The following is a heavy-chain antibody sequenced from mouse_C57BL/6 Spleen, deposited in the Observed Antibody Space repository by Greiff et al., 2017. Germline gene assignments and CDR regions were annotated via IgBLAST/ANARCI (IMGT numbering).Heavy chain of an antibody. CDR3: ARDWDEGFAY. CDR2: IDPSDSET. CDR1: GYTFTSYW. D-gene: IGHD4-1*01. Sequence: QVQLQQPGAELVRPGSSVKLSCKASGYTFTSYWMHRVKQRPIQGLEWIGNIDPSDSETHYNQKFKDKATLTVDKSSSTAYMQLSSLTSEDSAVYYCARDWDEGFAYWGQGTLVTVSA. V-gene: IGHV1-52*01. J-gene: IGHJ3*01.